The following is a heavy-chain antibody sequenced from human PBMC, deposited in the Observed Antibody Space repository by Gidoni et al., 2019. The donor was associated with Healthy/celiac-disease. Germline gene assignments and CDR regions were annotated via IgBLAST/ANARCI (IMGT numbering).Heavy chain of an antibody. CDR2: ISSGGGTI. V-gene: IGHV3-48*03. CDR3: ARDRVGGRYLIDH. Sequence: VQRVESGGGLVQPGGSLHLSCAASGFTSSSDDMNWVRQSPGQGLEWVSYISSGGGTIYYADSVKGRFTISRDNAKSSLYLQMNGLGAEDTAVYYCARDRVGGRYLIDHWGQGTLVTVSS. J-gene: IGHJ4*02. D-gene: IGHD1-26*01. CDR1: GFTSSSDD.